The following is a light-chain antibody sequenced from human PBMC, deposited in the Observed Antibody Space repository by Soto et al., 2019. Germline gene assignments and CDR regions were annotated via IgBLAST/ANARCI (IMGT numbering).Light chain of an antibody. J-gene: IGKJ1*01. CDR1: QSLLHSDGYNY. CDR2: LGS. V-gene: IGKV2-28*01. CDR3: MQARSGWT. Sequence: IVMTQSPLSLPVTPGEPASISCRSSQSLLHSDGYNYLDWYLQKPGQSPQVLIYLGSNLTSGVSDRFSGSGSSTDFTLKISRVEAEDVGIYYCMQARSGWTFGQGTKVDIK.